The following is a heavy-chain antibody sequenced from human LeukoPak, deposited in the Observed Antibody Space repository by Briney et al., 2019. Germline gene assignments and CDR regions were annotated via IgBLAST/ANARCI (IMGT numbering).Heavy chain of an antibody. CDR1: GFTFSSYA. CDR2: TSGSGGST. CDR3: AKVISWLVEYFDY. J-gene: IGHJ4*02. V-gene: IGHV3-23*01. D-gene: IGHD6-13*01. Sequence: PGGSPRLSCAASGFTFSSYAMSWVRQAPGKGLEWVSATSGSGGSTYYADSVKGRFTISRDNSKNTLYLQMNSLRAEDTAVYYCAKVISWLVEYFDYWGQGTLVTVSS.